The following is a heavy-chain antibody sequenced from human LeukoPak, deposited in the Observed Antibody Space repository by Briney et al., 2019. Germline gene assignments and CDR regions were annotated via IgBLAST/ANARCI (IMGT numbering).Heavy chain of an antibody. V-gene: IGHV4-4*07. Sequence: PSETLSLTCTVSGGSISSYYWSWIRQPAGKGLEWIGRISTGGSTNYNPSLKSRVTISLGTSKNQFSLKLSSVTAADTAVYYCARDFRGRYCSGGRCYSEADYWGQGTLVTVSS. J-gene: IGHJ4*02. CDR1: GGSISSYY. D-gene: IGHD2-15*01. CDR3: ARDFRGRYCSGGRCYSEADY. CDR2: ISTGGST.